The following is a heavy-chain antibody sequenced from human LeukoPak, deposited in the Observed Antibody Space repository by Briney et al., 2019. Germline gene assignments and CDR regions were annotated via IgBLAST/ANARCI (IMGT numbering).Heavy chain of an antibody. V-gene: IGHV1-18*01. Sequence: ASVKVSFKTSGYTLTSYGISWVRQAPGQGLEWMGWICAYNGNTNYAQKLQGRVTMTTGTSTSTAYMELRSLRSDDTAVYYCARDHPTYYYDSSGYYFSRPFDYWGQGTLVTVSS. D-gene: IGHD3-22*01. J-gene: IGHJ4*02. CDR2: ICAYNGNT. CDR3: ARDHPTYYYDSSGYYFSRPFDY. CDR1: GYTLTSYG.